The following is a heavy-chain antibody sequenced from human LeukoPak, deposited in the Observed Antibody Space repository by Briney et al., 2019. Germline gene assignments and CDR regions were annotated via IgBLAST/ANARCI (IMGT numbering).Heavy chain of an antibody. D-gene: IGHD4-17*01. Sequence: ASVKVSCKASGYTFTSYYMHWVRQAPGQGLEWMGIINPSGGSTSYAQKFQGRVTMTRDTSTSTVYMELSSLRSEDTAVHYCARGPDAGYGDYLSHYYYYYYMDVWGKGTTVTVSS. J-gene: IGHJ6*03. CDR1: GYTFTSYY. CDR2: INPSGGST. CDR3: ARGPDAGYGDYLSHYYYYYYMDV. V-gene: IGHV1-46*01.